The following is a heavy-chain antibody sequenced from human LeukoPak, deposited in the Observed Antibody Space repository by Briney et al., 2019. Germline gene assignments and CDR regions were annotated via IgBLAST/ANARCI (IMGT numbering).Heavy chain of an antibody. J-gene: IGHJ4*02. Sequence: PLETLPLTCTVSGGSISSSSDYWGWIRQPPGKGLEWIGSIYYSGSTYYIPSLESRVTISVDTSKNQFSLKLSSVTAADTAVYYCARHSGDYYDSSGYLDYWGQGTLVTVSS. CDR3: ARHSGDYYDSSGYLDY. D-gene: IGHD3-22*01. CDR2: IYYSGST. CDR1: GGSISSSSDY. V-gene: IGHV4-39*01.